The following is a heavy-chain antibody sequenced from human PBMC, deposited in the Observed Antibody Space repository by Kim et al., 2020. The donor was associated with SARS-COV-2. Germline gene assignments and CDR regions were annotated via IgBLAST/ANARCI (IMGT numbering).Heavy chain of an antibody. V-gene: IGHV1-46*02. CDR2: INPNDGGT. CDR3: ARERPASCYFDY. CDR1: GYTFNTFL. J-gene: IGHJ4*02. Sequence: ASVKVSCKASGYTFNTFLVHWVRQAPGQGLEWLGRINPNDGGTHYAQRFQDRVSVTRDTSTSTVYMDLSSLGSEDTAVYYCARERPASCYFDYWGQGTLVTISS. D-gene: IGHD3-10*01.